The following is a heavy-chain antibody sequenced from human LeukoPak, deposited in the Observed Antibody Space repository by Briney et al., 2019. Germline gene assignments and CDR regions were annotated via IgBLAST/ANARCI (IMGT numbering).Heavy chain of an antibody. CDR2: ISAYNGNT. CDR1: GYTFTSYG. V-gene: IGHV1-18*01. J-gene: IGHJ5*02. D-gene: IGHD2-2*01. CDR3: ARLTDYIVVVPHGWFDP. Sequence: SVTVSCMASGYTFTSYGSSWVRQAPGQGREWMGWISAYNGNTNYAQELQGRVTMTTDTSTSTAYMELRSLRSDDTAVYYCARLTDYIVVVPHGWFDPWVQGALVTVSS.